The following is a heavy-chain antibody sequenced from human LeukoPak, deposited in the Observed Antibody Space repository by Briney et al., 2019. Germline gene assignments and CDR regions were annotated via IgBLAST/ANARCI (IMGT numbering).Heavy chain of an antibody. Sequence: GASVKVSCKASGYTFTGYYMHWVRQAPGQGLEWMGWINPNSGGTNYAQKFQGRVTMTRDTSISTVYMELSSLRSEDTAVYYCARDRPSRELGFDYWGQGTLVTVSS. D-gene: IGHD1-26*01. CDR2: INPNSGGT. J-gene: IGHJ4*02. V-gene: IGHV1-2*02. CDR3: ARDRPSRELGFDY. CDR1: GYTFTGYY.